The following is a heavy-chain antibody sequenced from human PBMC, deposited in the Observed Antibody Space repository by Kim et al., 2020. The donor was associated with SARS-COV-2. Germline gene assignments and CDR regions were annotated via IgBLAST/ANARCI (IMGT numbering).Heavy chain of an antibody. CDR2: IIXIFGTA. Sequence: SVKVSCKASGGTFSSYAISWVRQAPGQGLEWMGGIIXIFGTANYAQKFQGRVTITADESTSTAYMELSSLRSEDTAVYYCARSAVTYDYGGNSSVYYFDYWGQGTLVTVSS. J-gene: IGHJ4*02. D-gene: IGHD4-17*01. CDR1: GGTFSSYA. V-gene: IGHV1-69*13. CDR3: ARSAVTYDYGGNSSVYYFDY.